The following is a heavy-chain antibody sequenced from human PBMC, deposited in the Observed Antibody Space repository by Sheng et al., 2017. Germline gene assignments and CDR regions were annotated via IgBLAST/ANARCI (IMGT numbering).Heavy chain of an antibody. CDR3: AKXGSGYSYAHYYYYMDV. CDR2: ISGNGGNT. D-gene: IGHD5-18*01. V-gene: IGHV3-23*04. CDR1: GFTFSTYA. Sequence: EVQLVESGGGLVQPGGSLRLSCVASGFTFSTYAMSWVRQAPGKGLEWVSTISGNGGNTYYADSVKGRFTVSRDNSKNTLYVQMNILRAEDTAIYYCAKXGSGYSYAHYYYYMDVWGQGDHGHRLL. J-gene: IGHJ6*03.